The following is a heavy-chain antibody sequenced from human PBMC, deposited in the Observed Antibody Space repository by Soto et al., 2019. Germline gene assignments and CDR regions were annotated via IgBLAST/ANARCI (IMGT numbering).Heavy chain of an antibody. J-gene: IGHJ5*02. CDR2: MYNNGST. CDR1: GGSISSYY. D-gene: IGHD3-22*01. CDR3: ARHLGYDSSGYYRNWFDP. V-gene: IGHV4-59*08. Sequence: SETLSLTCTVSGGSISSYYWSWIRQPPEKGLEWIGYMYNNGSTNYNPSLKSRVTISVDTSKNQFSLKLRSVTAADTAVYYCARHLGYDSSGYYRNWFDPRGQGTLVTVSS.